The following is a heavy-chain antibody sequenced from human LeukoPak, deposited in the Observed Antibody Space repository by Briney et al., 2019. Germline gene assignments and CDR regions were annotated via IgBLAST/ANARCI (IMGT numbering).Heavy chain of an antibody. V-gene: IGHV4-59*06. CDR2: IYYSGST. CDR3: ASTSRVAALDY. J-gene: IGHJ4*02. Sequence: SETLSLTCTVSGGSINNYYWSWIRQHPGKGLEWIGYIYYSGSTYYNPSLKSRVTISVDTSKNQFSLKLSSVTAADTAVYYCASTSRVAALDYWGQGTLVTVSS. CDR1: GGSINNYY. D-gene: IGHD2-15*01.